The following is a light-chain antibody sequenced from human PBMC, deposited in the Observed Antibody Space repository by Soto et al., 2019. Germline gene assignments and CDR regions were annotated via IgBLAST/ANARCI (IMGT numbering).Light chain of an antibody. CDR2: AAS. V-gene: IGKV1-39*01. Sequence: DVQMTQSPSSLSASVGDRVTITCRASQSIYTYLHWYRQRPGSAPNLLVFAASALHSGVPSRFSGSGSGTNFTLIISSLQPDDFATYYCQQYDTYSMYTFGQGTKLEIK. J-gene: IGKJ2*01. CDR1: QSIYTY. CDR3: QQYDTYSMYT.